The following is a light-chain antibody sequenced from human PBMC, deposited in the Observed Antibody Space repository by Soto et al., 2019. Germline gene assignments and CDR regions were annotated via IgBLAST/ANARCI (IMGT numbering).Light chain of an antibody. CDR2: RND. J-gene: IGLJ2*01. CDR3: SSYTSSSTLI. V-gene: IGLV1-44*01. CDR1: SFNIGSNA. Sequence: QSVLTQPPSASRTPGQRVTISCSGSSFNIGSNAVNWYQQLPGTAPKLLIYRNDQRPSGVPDRFSGSKSGTSASLAISGLQSEDEADYYCSSYTSSSTLIFGGGTKLTVL.